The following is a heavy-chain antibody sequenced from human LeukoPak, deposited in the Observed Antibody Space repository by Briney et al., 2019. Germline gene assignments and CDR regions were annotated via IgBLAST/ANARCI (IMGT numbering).Heavy chain of an antibody. J-gene: IGHJ4*02. D-gene: IGHD1-26*01. CDR1: GYTFTSYG. CDR3: ARVIVGATPTHFDY. V-gene: IGHV1-18*01. Sequence: ASVKVSCKASGYTFTSYGISWVRQAPGRGLEWMGWISAYNGNTNYAQKLQGRVTMTTDTSTSTAYMELRSLRSDDTAVYYCARVIVGATPTHFDYWGQGTLVTVSS. CDR2: ISAYNGNT.